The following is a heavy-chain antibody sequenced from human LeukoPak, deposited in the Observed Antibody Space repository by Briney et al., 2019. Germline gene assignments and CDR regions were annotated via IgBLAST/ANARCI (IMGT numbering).Heavy chain of an antibody. J-gene: IGHJ4*02. CDR1: GFTFSNFA. D-gene: IGHD3-16*01. Sequence: PGGSLRLSCAASGFTFSNFAMSWVRQAPGKGLEWVSAAGTGSDTSYADSVKGRFTISRDNSKNTLYLQVNSLGAEDTAVYYCAKEGSGRRFDLDSWGQGTLVTVSS. CDR2: AGTGSDT. V-gene: IGHV3-23*01. CDR3: AKEGSGRRFDLDS.